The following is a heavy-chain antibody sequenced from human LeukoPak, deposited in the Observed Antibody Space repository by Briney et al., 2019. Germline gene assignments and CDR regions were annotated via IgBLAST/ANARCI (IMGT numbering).Heavy chain of an antibody. D-gene: IGHD6-19*01. CDR1: GFTFSSYV. J-gene: IGHJ4*02. Sequence: GGSLRLSCATSGFTFSSYVMHWVRQAPGKGLEWVSAISGSGGSTYNADSVKDRFTISRDNANNSLYLQMNSLRAEDTAVYYCARGHWLDSFDYWGQGTLVTVSS. CDR3: ARGHWLDSFDY. CDR2: ISGSGGST. V-gene: IGHV3-23*01.